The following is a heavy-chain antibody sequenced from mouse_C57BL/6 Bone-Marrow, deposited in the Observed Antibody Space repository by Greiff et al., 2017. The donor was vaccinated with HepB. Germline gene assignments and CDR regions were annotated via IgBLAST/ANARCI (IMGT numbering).Heavy chain of an antibody. J-gene: IGHJ1*03. CDR1: GFSLTSYG. Sequence: QVQLKESGPGLVQPSQSLSITCTVSGFSLTSYGVHWVRQSPGKGLEWLGVIWSGGSTDYNAAFISRLSISKDNSKSQVFFKMNSLQADDTAIYYCARDPYYYGSPWYFDVWGTGTTVTVSS. V-gene: IGHV2-2*01. D-gene: IGHD1-1*01. CDR2: IWSGGST. CDR3: ARDPYYYGSPWYFDV.